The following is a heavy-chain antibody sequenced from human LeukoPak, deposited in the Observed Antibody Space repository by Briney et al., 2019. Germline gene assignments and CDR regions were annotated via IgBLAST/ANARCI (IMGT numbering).Heavy chain of an antibody. CDR2: IYPGDSDT. D-gene: IGHD3-3*01. V-gene: IGHV5-51*01. CDR3: ARHSSLRFLEWLSIDY. J-gene: IGHJ4*02. CDR1: GYSFTSYW. Sequence: GESLKISCKGSGYSFTSYWIGWVRQMPGKGLEWMGIIYPGDSDTRYSPSFQGQVTISADKSISTAYLQWSSLKASDTAMYYCARHSSLRFLEWLSIDYWGQGTLVTVSS.